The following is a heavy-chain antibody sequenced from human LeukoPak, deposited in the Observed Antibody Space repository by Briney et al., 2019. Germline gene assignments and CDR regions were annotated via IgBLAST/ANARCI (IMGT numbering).Heavy chain of an antibody. D-gene: IGHD3-22*01. V-gene: IGHV4-34*01. J-gene: IGHJ3*02. CDR1: GGSFSGYY. CDR3: ARVSDSSGYYSYAFDI. CDR2: INHSGST. Sequence: SETLSLTCAVYGGSFSGYYWSWIRQPPGKGLEWIGEINHSGSTNYNPSLKSRVTISVDTSKNQFSLKLSSVTAADTAVYYCARVSDSSGYYSYAFDIWGQGTMVTVSS.